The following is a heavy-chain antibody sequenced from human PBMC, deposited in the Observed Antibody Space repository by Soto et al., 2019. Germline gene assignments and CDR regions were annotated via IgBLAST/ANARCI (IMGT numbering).Heavy chain of an antibody. V-gene: IGHV1-69*02. CDR2: IIPILGIA. Sequence: QVQLVQSGAEVKKPGSSVKVSCKASGGTFSSYTISWVRQAPGQGLEWMGRIIPILGIANYAQKFQGRVTITADKSTSKAYMELSRLGSEDTAVYYCAMEYCSSNSCYRDYWGQGTLVTVSS. D-gene: IGHD2-2*02. CDR1: GGTFSSYT. CDR3: AMEYCSSNSCYRDY. J-gene: IGHJ4*02.